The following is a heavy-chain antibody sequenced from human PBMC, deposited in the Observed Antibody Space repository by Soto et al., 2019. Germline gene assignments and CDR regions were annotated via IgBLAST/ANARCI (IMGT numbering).Heavy chain of an antibody. V-gene: IGHV3-33*01. CDR3: ARNLSGYSYGIFDY. CDR1: GFTFSSYG. Sequence: GGSLRLSCAASGFTFSSYGMHWVRQAPGKGLEWVAVIWYDGSNKYYADSVKGRFTISRDNSKNTLYLQMNSLRAEDTAAYYCARNLSGYSYGIFDYWGQGTLVTVSS. J-gene: IGHJ4*02. CDR2: IWYDGSNK. D-gene: IGHD5-18*01.